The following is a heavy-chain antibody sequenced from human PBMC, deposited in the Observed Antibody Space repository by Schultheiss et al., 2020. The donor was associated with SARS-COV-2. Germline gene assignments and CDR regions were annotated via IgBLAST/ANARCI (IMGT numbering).Heavy chain of an antibody. V-gene: IGHV4-39*01. CDR3: ARHRTYIAVAEVYYYYGMDV. CDR1: GFTFSDYY. Sequence: ESLKISCAASGFTFSDYYMSWIRQPPGKGLEWIGSIYYSGSTYYNPSLKSRVTISVDTSKSQFSLKLSSVTAADTAVYYCARHRTYIAVAEVYYYYGMDVWGQGTTVTVSS. J-gene: IGHJ6*02. CDR2: IYYSGST. D-gene: IGHD6-19*01.